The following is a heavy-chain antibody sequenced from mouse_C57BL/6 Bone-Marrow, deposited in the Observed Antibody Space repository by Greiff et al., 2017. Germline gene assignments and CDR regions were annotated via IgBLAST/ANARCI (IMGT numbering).Heavy chain of an antibody. V-gene: IGHV1-69*01. D-gene: IGHD1-1*01. CDR1: GYTFTSYW. CDR3: AICYCSSLWFAY. CDR2: IDPSDSYT. Sequence: QVQLKQPGAELVMPGASVKLSCKASGYTFTSYWMHWVKQRPGQGLEWIGEIDPSDSYTNYNQKFKGKSTLTVDKSSSTAYMQLSSLTSEDSAVYYCAICYCSSLWFAYWGQGTLVTVSA. J-gene: IGHJ3*01.